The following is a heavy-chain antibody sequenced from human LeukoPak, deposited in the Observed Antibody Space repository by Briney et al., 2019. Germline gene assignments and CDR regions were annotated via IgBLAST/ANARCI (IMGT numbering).Heavy chain of an antibody. V-gene: IGHV1-69*13. CDR1: GGTFSSYA. D-gene: IGHD6-13*01. J-gene: IGHJ4*02. CDR3: ARDRGIAAAGALLDY. CDR2: IIPIFGTA. Sequence: ASVKVSCKASGGTFSSYAISWVRQAPGQGLEWMGGIIPIFGTANCAQKFQGRVTITADESTSTAYMELSSLRSEDTAVYYCARDRGIAAAGALLDYWGQGTLVTVSS.